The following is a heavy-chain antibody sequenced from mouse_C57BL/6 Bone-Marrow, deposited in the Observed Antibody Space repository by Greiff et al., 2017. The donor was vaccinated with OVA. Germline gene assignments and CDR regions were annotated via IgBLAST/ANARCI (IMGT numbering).Heavy chain of an antibody. Sequence: DVKLVESGGGLVQPGGSLKLSCAASGFTFSDYYMYWVRQTPEKRLEWVAYISNGGGSTYYPDTVKGRFTISRDNAKNTLYLQMSRLKSEDTAMYYCARQNYSNYDWYFDVWGTGTTVTVSS. V-gene: IGHV5-12*01. J-gene: IGHJ1*03. D-gene: IGHD2-5*01. CDR2: ISNGGGST. CDR3: ARQNYSNYDWYFDV. CDR1: GFTFSDYY.